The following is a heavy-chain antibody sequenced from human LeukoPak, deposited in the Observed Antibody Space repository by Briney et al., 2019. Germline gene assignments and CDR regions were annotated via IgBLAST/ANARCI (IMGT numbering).Heavy chain of an antibody. V-gene: IGHV3-23*01. CDR3: AKWRRAYCGGDCYSSFDY. D-gene: IGHD2-21*02. J-gene: IGHJ4*02. Sequence: GGSLRLSPAPSGFTSISYAISWVRQAPGKGLEWVSAISGSGGTTYYADSVKGRFTISRDNSKNTLYLQMNSLRAEDTAIYYCAKWRRAYCGGDCYSSFDYWGQGTLVTVSS. CDR2: ISGSGGTT. CDR1: GFTSISYA.